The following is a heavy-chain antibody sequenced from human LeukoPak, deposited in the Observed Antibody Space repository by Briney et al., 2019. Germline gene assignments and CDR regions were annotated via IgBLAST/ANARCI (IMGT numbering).Heavy chain of an antibody. CDR3: GRDPNGDYIGAFDFQR. CDR1: GFIFANYA. V-gene: IGHV3-23*01. CDR2: IKSGGWA. J-gene: IGHJ1*01. Sequence: PGGSLRLSCTGSGFIFANYAMVWVRQTPGKELQWVSAIKSGGWADYAGSVQGRFTMSGDNSKNTVFLQMNSLRAEDTAIYYCGRDPNGDYIGAFDFQRWGQGTQVTVSS. D-gene: IGHD4-17*01.